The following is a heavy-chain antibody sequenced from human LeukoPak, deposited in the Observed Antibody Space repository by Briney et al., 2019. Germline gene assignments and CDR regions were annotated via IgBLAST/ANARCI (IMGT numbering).Heavy chain of an antibody. CDR1: GGSISSGGYS. Sequence: SQTLSLTCAVSGGSISSGGYSYNWIRQSPGKGLEWIGFIFYSGTTNYNPSLKSRVTISVDTSKNQFSLKLSSVTAADTAVYYCARGGWNKFDCWGQGTLVTVSS. D-gene: IGHD3-22*01. CDR3: ARGGWNKFDC. CDR2: IFYSGTT. J-gene: IGHJ4*02. V-gene: IGHV4-30-4*07.